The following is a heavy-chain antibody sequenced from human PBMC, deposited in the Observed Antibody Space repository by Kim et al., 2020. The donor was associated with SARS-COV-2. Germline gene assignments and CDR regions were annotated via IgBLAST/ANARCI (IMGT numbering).Heavy chain of an antibody. CDR2: IYSGGST. Sequence: GGSLRLSCAASGFTVSSNYMSWVRQAPGKGLEWVSVIYSGGSTYYADSVKGRFTISRDNSKNTLYLQMNSLRAEDTAVYYCARDPLFVGGGDYWGQGTLVTVSS. CDR1: GFTVSSNY. CDR3: ARDPLFVGGGDY. D-gene: IGHD3-16*01. J-gene: IGHJ4*02. V-gene: IGHV3-66*01.